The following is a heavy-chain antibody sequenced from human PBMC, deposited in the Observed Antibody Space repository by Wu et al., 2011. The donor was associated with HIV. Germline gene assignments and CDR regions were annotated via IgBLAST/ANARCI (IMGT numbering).Heavy chain of an antibody. D-gene: IGHD3-22*01. CDR2: IIPIFGTA. V-gene: IGHV1-69*15. Sequence: GSSVEGRPASVLEAPSAAMLSAGCDRPLDKGLEWMGRIIPIFGTANYAQKFQGRVTITAGESTSTAYMELSSLRSEDTAVYYCARDPADKYYDSSGYYLSAFDIWGQGTMVTVSS. CDR3: ARDPADKYYDSSGYYLSAFDI. J-gene: IGHJ3*02. CDR1: EAPSAAML.